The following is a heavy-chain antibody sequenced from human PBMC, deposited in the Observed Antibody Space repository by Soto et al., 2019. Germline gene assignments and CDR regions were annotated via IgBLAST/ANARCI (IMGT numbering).Heavy chain of an antibody. J-gene: IGHJ4*02. CDR2: IIPILGIA. Sequence: QVQLVQSGAEVKKPGSSVKVSWKASGGTFSSYTISWVRQAPGQGLEWMGRIIPILGIANYAQKFQGRVTITADKFTSTAYMEVSILSSEDTAVYYCASCVYTFGGVIATDYWGQGTLVTVSS. D-gene: IGHD3-16*02. CDR3: ASCVYTFGGVIATDY. CDR1: GGTFSSYT. V-gene: IGHV1-69*02.